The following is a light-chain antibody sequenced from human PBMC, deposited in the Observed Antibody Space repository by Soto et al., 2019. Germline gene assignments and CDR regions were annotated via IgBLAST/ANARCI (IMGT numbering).Light chain of an antibody. Sequence: QSALTQPASVSGSPGQSITISCTGTSSDVGGYNYVSWYQQHPGKAPKLMIYEVSNRPSGVSNRFSGSKSGNTASLTISGRQAEDEADYYCSSYTSSSTLVFGPGTKVTVL. CDR3: SSYTSSSTLV. CDR2: EVS. V-gene: IGLV2-14*01. CDR1: SSDVGGYNY. J-gene: IGLJ1*01.